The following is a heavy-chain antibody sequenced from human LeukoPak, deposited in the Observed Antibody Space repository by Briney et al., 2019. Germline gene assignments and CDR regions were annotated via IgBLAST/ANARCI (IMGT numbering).Heavy chain of an antibody. J-gene: IGHJ5*02. CDR3: ARDRVCTRSTCHERGWFDT. CDR1: GFTFDEYG. Sequence: RPGGSLRLSCAASGFTFDEYGMAWLRQVPGKGLEWICGITWHGLGTSYAGSMRGRFTIFRDNADNSLYLQINDLRGEDTAFYYCARDRVCTRSTCHERGWFDTWGQGTLVTVSS. CDR2: ITWHGLGT. V-gene: IGHV3-20*04. D-gene: IGHD2-2*01.